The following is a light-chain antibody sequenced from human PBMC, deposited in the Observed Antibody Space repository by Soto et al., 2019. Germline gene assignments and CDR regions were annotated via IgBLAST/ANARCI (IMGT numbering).Light chain of an antibody. CDR1: SSDVGGYNY. V-gene: IGLV2-14*01. CDR2: EVN. CDR3: SSYTGTSSWV. Sequence: QSALTQPASVSGSPGQSITISCTGTSSDVGGYNYVSWYQQHPGKAPKLMIYEVNYRPSGVSNRFSGSKSGNTASLTISGLQAEDEADYYCSSYTGTSSWVFGGGTKLTVL. J-gene: IGLJ3*02.